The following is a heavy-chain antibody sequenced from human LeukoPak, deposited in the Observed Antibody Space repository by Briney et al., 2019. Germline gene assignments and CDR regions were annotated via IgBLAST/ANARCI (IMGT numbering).Heavy chain of an antibody. D-gene: IGHD4-11*01. J-gene: IGHJ4*02. V-gene: IGHV3-48*01. Sequence: PGGSLRLSCAASGFTFSSYYMSWVRQAPGKGLEWVSYISSSSTTIYYADSVKGRFTVSRDNAKNSLYLQMNNLKVEDTAVYYCARAMTTEANDYWGQGTLVTVSS. CDR3: ARAMTTEANDY. CDR2: ISSSSTTI. CDR1: GFTFSSYY.